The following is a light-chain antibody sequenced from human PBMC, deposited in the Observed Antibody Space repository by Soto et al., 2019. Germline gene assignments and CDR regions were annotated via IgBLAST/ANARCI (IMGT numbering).Light chain of an antibody. CDR3: SSYAGSNNLV. V-gene: IGLV2-8*01. Sequence: QSALTQPPSASGSPGQSVTISCTGTNSDVGYYNYVSWYQQHPGKAPKLMISEVSKRPSGVPDRFSGSKSGNTASLTVSGLQAEDEADYYCSSYAGSNNLVFGGGTKLTVL. CDR1: NSDVGYYNY. J-gene: IGLJ2*01. CDR2: EVS.